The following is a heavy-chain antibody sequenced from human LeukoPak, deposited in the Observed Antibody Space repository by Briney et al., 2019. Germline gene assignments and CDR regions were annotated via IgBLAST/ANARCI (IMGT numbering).Heavy chain of an antibody. CDR1: GGTFSSYA. CDR3: AREGIVGATTLGY. V-gene: IGHV1-69*05. D-gene: IGHD1-26*01. J-gene: IGHJ4*02. CDR2: SIPIFGTA. Sequence: ASVKVSCKASGGTFSSYAISWVRQAPGQGLEWMGRSIPIFGTANYAQKFQGRVTTTTDESTSTAYMELSSLRSEDTAVYYCAREGIVGATTLGYWGQGTLVTVSS.